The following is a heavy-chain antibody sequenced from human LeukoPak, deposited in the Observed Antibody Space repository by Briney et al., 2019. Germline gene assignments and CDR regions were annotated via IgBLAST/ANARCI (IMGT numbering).Heavy chain of an antibody. V-gene: IGHV3-11*01. CDR3: ARALTGFIPGN. Sequence: GGSLRLPCAASGFTFTDFYMSWIRQAPGKGLEWVSYISSSGTTIYYADSVMGRFTISRDNAKNSLYLQMNSLRAEDTAVYYCARALTGFIPGNWGQGTLVTVSS. CDR1: GFTFTDFY. J-gene: IGHJ4*02. D-gene: IGHD3-9*01. CDR2: ISSSGTTI.